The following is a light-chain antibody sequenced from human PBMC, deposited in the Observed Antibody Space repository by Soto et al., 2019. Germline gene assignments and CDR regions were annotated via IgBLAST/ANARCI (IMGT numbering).Light chain of an antibody. CDR3: ETWGSSTEV. CDR2: LEGSGSY. J-gene: IGLJ1*01. CDR1: SGHSGYI. Sequence: QLVLTQSSSASASLGSSVSLTCTLSSGHSGYIIAWHQQQPGKAPRYLMKLEGSGSYNKGSGVPGRFSGYSCGADRYLTSSIHHFDEDAYYYCETWGSSTEVFGTGTKVTVL. V-gene: IGLV4-60*02.